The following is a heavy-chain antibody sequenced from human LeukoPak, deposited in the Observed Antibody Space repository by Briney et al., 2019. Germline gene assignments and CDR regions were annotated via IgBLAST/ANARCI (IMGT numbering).Heavy chain of an antibody. J-gene: IGHJ4*02. Sequence: GSVKVSCKASGYTFTNYGISWVRQAPGRGLEWMGWISAKKGNTNYAQKLQGRVTMTTDTSTSTAYMELRSLRSDDTAVYYCAARSGELPYYFDYWGQGTLVTVSS. V-gene: IGHV1-18*01. CDR2: ISAKKGNT. CDR3: AARSGELPYYFDY. CDR1: GYTFTNYG. D-gene: IGHD1-26*01.